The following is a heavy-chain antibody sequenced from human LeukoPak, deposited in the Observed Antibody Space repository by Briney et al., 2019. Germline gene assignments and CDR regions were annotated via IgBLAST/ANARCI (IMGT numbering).Heavy chain of an antibody. D-gene: IGHD3-22*01. Sequence: GRSLRLSCVASGFTFSRYGMHWVRQAPGKGLEWVAIIWYDGSNKYYADSVKGRFTISRDTSKNTLYMQIDSLRAEDTAVYYCASGDTTGYSGDAFNIWGQGTMVTVSS. V-gene: IGHV3-33*03. CDR3: ASGDTTGYSGDAFNI. J-gene: IGHJ3*02. CDR2: IWYDGSNK. CDR1: GFTFSRYG.